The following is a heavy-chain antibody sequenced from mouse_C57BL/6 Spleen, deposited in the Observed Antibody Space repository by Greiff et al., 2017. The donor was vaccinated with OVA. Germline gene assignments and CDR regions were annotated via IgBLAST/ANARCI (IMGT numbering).Heavy chain of an antibody. CDR1: GFHIKDYY. CDR3: TTGGRYYSNYFDY. V-gene: IGHV14-1*01. D-gene: IGHD2-5*01. CDR2: IDPEDGDT. J-gene: IGHJ2*01. Sequence: EVQLQQSGAELVRPGASVKLSCTASGFHIKDYYMHWVKQRPEQGLEWIGRIDPEDGDTEYAPKFQGKATMTADTSSNTAYLQLSSLTAEDTAVYYCTTGGRYYSNYFDYWGQGTTLTVSS.